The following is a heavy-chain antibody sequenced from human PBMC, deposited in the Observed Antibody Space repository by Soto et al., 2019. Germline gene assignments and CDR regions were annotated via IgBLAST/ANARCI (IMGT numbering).Heavy chain of an antibody. J-gene: IGHJ4*02. Sequence: QVQLVQSGAEVKQPGASVKVSCKASGYTFTGYYMHWVRQAPGQGLEWMGWINPNSGGTNYAQKFQGRVTMTRDTSISTAYMELSRLRSDDPAVYYCARDPQIVDIVATVPANFDYWGQGTLVTVSS. V-gene: IGHV1-2*02. D-gene: IGHD5-12*01. CDR3: ARDPQIVDIVATVPANFDY. CDR1: GYTFTGYY. CDR2: INPNSGGT.